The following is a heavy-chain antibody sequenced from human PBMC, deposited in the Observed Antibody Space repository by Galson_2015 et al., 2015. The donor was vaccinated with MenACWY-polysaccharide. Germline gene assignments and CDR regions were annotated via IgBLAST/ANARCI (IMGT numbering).Heavy chain of an antibody. Sequence: LILSCAASGFPFSSYSLNWVRQAPGQGLEWVSYISSSSSTIYYADSVKGRFTISRDNAKNSLYLQMNSLRAEDTAVYYCASRFPVTVLMGDYWGQGTLVTVSS. D-gene: IGHD2-8*01. CDR3: ASRFPVTVLMGDY. CDR2: ISSSSSTI. V-gene: IGHV3-48*01. CDR1: GFPFSSYS. J-gene: IGHJ4*02.